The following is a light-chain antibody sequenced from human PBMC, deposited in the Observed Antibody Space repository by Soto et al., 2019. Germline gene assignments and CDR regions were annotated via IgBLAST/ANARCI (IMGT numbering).Light chain of an antibody. J-gene: IGLJ2*01. CDR2: EVS. Sequence: QSVLTQPASVSGSPGQSITISCTGTSSDVGGYNYVSWYQQHPGKAPKLMIYEVSNRPSGVSNRFSGSKSGNTASLTISGLKAEDEADYYFSSYTSRSTLVFGGGTKVTVL. V-gene: IGLV2-14*01. CDR3: SSYTSRSTLV. CDR1: SSDVGGYNY.